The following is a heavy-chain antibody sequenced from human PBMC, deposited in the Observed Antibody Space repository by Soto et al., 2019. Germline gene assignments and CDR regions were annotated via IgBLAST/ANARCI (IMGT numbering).Heavy chain of an antibody. J-gene: IGHJ6*03. V-gene: IGHV3-64*01. D-gene: IGHD6-6*01. Sequence: EVQLAESGGGLAQPGWSLRLSCAASGFTLSGYAMDWVCQAPGKGLEYVSGISSNGVGTYYAKSWQGRLTISRDNSENTVNLQMGSLRPEDMAVYYCPRHARPDFYYMGVWGKGTTVTVS. CDR2: ISSNGVGT. CDR1: GFTLSGYA. CDR3: PRHARPDFYYMGV.